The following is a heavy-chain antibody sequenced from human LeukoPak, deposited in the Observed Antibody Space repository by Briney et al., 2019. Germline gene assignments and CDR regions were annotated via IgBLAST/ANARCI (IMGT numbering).Heavy chain of an antibody. V-gene: IGHV3-30*18. D-gene: IGHD3-10*01. J-gene: IGHJ6*04. Sequence: PGRSLRLSCEASGFTFTSYGLHWVRHTPGKGLEWVAVISFDGNNKLYADSVKGRFTISRDNSKNTLYLQLNSLTAEDTALYSCAKDLGFGGDYYGMDVWGKGTTVTVSS. CDR2: ISFDGNNK. CDR1: GFTFTSYG. CDR3: AKDLGFGGDYYGMDV.